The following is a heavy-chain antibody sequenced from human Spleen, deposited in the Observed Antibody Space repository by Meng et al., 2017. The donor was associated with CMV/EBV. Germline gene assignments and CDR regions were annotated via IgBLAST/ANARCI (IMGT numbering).Heavy chain of an antibody. J-gene: IGHJ4*02. CDR2: INPSGGST. V-gene: IGHV1-46*01. D-gene: IGHD6-6*01. CDR3: ARAGAALSDFAY. CDR1: GYSFSSYY. Sequence: ASVKVSCKASGYSFSSYYMHWVRQAPGQGLEWMGTINPSGGSTSSAQKFQGRVTMTRVTSTSTVYMELSSLRSEDTAVYYCARAGAALSDFAYWGQGTLVTVSS.